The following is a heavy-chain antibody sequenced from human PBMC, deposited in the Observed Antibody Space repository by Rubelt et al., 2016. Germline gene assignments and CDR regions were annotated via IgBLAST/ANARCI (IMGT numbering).Heavy chain of an antibody. J-gene: IGHJ4*02. CDR1: GGSFSGYY. CDR3: ARGPYDSSGYPGDY. D-gene: IGHD3-22*01. Sequence: QVQLQQWGAGLLKPSETLSLTCAVYGGSFSGYYWSWIRQPPGKGLEWIGEINHSGSTNYNRSYRSRVTISLDTAKNQFSLRLSSVTAADTAVYYCARGPYDSSGYPGDYWGQGTLVTVSS. CDR2: INHSGST. V-gene: IGHV4-34*01.